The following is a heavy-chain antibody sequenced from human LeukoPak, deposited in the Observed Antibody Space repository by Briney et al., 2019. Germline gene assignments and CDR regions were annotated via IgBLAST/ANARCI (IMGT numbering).Heavy chain of an antibody. CDR3: AKDIGGRTGVAPLDY. D-gene: IGHD3-16*01. J-gene: IGHJ4*02. V-gene: IGHV1-69*06. CDR1: GGTFSSYA. Sequence: SVKVSCKASGGTFSSYAISWVRQAPGQGLEWMGGIIPIFGTANYAQKFQGRVTITADKSTSTAYMELSSLRSEDTAVYYCAKDIGGRTGVAPLDYWGQGTLVTVSS. CDR2: IIPIFGTA.